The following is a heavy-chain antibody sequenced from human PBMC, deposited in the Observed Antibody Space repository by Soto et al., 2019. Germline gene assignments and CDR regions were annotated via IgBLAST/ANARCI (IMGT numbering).Heavy chain of an antibody. V-gene: IGHV3-49*03. CDR2: IRSKAYGGTT. J-gene: IGHJ4*02. D-gene: IGHD2-15*01. CDR1: GFTFGVYA. CDR3: TSDRYCSAGSCYRIDY. Sequence: PGGSLRLSCTASGFTFGVYAMSWFRQAPGKGLEWVGFIRSKAYGGTTEYAASVKGRFTISRDDSKSIAYLQMNSLKTEDTAVYYCTSDRYCSAGSCYRIDYWGQGTLVTVSS.